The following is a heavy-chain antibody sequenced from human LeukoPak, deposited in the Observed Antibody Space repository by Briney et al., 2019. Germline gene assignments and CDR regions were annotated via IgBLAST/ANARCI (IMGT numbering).Heavy chain of an antibody. J-gene: IGHJ4*02. CDR3: ARDYYDSSGYYYYNY. Sequence: SETLSLTCTVSGGSISSYYWSWIRQPAGKGLEWIGRIYTSGSTNYNPSLKSRVTMSVDTSKNQFSLRLSSVTAADTAVYYCARDYYDSSGYYYYNYWGQGTLVTVSS. CDR1: GGSISSYY. D-gene: IGHD3-22*01. CDR2: IYTSGST. V-gene: IGHV4-4*07.